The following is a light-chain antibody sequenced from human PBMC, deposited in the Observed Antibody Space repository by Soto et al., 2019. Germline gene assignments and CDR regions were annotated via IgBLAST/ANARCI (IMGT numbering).Light chain of an antibody. CDR3: SSYTTSSALYV. CDR2: DVS. CDR1: SSEVCGYNY. V-gene: IGLV2-14*01. J-gene: IGLJ1*01. Sequence: QSALTQSASLSGSPGQSITISCTGTSSEVCGYNYVSWYQQHPGKAPKLMIYDVSNRPSGVSNRFSGSKSGNTASLTISGLQAEDEADYYCSSYTTSSALYVFGTGTKVTVL.